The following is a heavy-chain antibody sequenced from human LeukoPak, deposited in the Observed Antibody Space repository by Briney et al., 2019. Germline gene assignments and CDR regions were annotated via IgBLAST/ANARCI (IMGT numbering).Heavy chain of an antibody. J-gene: IGHJ3*02. CDR1: GFTFSSYG. D-gene: IGHD6-13*01. CDR3: ARDRSGYSDAFDI. CDR2: IWYVGSNK. V-gene: IGHV3-33*01. Sequence: GGSLRLSCAASGFTFSSYGMHWVRQAPGKGLEWVAVIWYVGSNKYYADSVKGRFTISRDNSKNTLYLQMNSLRAEDTAVYYCARDRSGYSDAFDIWGQGTMVTVSS.